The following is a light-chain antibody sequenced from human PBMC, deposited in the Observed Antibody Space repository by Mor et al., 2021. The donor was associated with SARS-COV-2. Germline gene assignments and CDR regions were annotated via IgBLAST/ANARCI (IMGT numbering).Light chain of an antibody. V-gene: IGKV4-1*01. J-gene: IGKJ1*01. Sequence: QTILYNSNKKNHLARYQQTQAQPPKLLNSWASTLEFGVPDRFSVSGSGTDFNLTISSLQAEDVAFYYCQQFYSSPQTF. CDR3: QQFYSSPQT. CDR2: WAS. CDR1: QTILYNSNKKNH.